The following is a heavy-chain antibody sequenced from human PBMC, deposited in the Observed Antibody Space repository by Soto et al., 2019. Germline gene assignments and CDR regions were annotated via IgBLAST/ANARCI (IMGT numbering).Heavy chain of an antibody. CDR3: ARGEDAFFYYGLDV. CDR2: IYDTGISGYTPST. J-gene: IGHJ6*02. Sequence: SETLSLTCTVSGGSITSSYRSWIRRPPGKGLEWIAYIYDTGISGYTPSTSYNPSLKSRVTMSVDTSKSQFSLKLTSVTAADTAVYYCARGEDAFFYYGLDVWGQGITVTVSS. CDR1: GGSITSSY. V-gene: IGHV4-59*01.